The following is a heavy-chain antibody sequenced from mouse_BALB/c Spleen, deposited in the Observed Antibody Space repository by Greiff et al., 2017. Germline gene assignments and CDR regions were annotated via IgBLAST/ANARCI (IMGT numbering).Heavy chain of an antibody. CDR1: GFTFSSYT. Sequence: EVQRVESGGGLVQPGGSLKLSCAASGFTFSSYTMSWVRQTPEKRLEWVAYISNGGGSTYYPDTVKGRFTISRDNAKNTLYLQMSSLKSEDTAMYYCARLNRYYYFDDWGQGTTLTVSS. J-gene: IGHJ2*01. CDR2: ISNGGGST. D-gene: IGHD2-14*01. V-gene: IGHV5-12-2*01. CDR3: ARLNRYYYFDD.